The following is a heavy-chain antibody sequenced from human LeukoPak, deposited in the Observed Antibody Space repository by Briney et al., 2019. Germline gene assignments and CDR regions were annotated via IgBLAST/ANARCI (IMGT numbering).Heavy chain of an antibody. CDR3: ARVSPSASAIDFAH. CDR2: MNPNTGIT. CDR1: GYSFTSYD. J-gene: IGHJ4*02. D-gene: IGHD2-15*01. V-gene: IGHV1-8*01. Sequence: ASVKVSCKASGYSFTSYDVHWLRQASGQGLEWMGWMNPNTGITGYAQNFQGRVTMTSDTSISTAYMDLSSLRSDDTAIYYCARVSPSASAIDFAHWGQGTLVTVSS.